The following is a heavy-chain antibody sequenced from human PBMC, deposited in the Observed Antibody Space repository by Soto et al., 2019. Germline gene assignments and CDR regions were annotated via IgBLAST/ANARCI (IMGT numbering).Heavy chain of an antibody. D-gene: IGHD1-1*01. Sequence: GGSLRLSCAASGFTFSSYAMSWVRQAPGKEQEKVSAISGSGGSTYYADSVKGRFTISRDNSKNTLYLQMNSLRAEDTAVYYCAKGEHYYYYYGMDVWGQGTTVTVSS. CDR3: AKGEHYYYYYGMDV. J-gene: IGHJ6*02. CDR2: ISGSGGST. V-gene: IGHV3-23*01. CDR1: GFTFSSYA.